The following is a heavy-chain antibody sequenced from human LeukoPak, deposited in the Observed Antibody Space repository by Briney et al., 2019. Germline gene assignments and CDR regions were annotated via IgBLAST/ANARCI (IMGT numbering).Heavy chain of an antibody. CDR1: GYTFSGYY. Sequence: ATVKVSCEASGYTFSGYYIHWVRQAPGQGLEWMGWIKSNSGGTNSAQNFQGRVTMTRDTSISTACMELSGLTSDDTAMYYCAKLRSVASFFDSWGQGTLVTVSS. CDR2: IKSNSGGT. D-gene: IGHD6-19*01. J-gene: IGHJ4*02. V-gene: IGHV1-2*02. CDR3: AKLRSVASFFDS.